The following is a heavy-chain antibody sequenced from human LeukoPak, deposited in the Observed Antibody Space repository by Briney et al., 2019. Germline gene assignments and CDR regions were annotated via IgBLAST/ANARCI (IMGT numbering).Heavy chain of an antibody. CDR3: AVGLRRRWFDP. CDR2: IIPIFGTA. V-gene: IGHV1-69*05. Sequence: GASVKVSCKASGGTFSSYAISWVRQAPGQGLEWMGGIIPIFGTANYAQKFQGRVTITTDESTSTAYMELSGLRSEDTAVYYCAVGLRRRWFDPWGQGTLVTVSS. D-gene: IGHD5-12*01. J-gene: IGHJ5*02. CDR1: GGTFSSYA.